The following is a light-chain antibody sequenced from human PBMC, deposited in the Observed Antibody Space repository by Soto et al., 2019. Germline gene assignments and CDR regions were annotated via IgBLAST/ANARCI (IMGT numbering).Light chain of an antibody. CDR3: QQYGSSPPRT. J-gene: IGKJ1*01. CDR1: QSVSNDF. Sequence: EIVLTQSPGILSLSPGERATLSCRASQSVSNDFLAWYQQKPGQAPRLLIYGASTRAADVPDRFSGSGSGADFTLSIRRLEPEDFAVYYCQQYGSSPPRTCGQGNKGDIK. V-gene: IGKV3-20*01. CDR2: GAS.